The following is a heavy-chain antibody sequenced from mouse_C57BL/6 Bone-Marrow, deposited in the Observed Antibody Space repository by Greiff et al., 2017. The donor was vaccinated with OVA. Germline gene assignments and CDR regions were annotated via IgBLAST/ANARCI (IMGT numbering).Heavy chain of an antibody. D-gene: IGHD2-3*01. J-gene: IGHJ4*01. V-gene: IGHV2-2*01. CDR1: GFSLTSYG. CDR2: IWSGGST. Sequence: QVQLKESGPGLVQPSQSLSITCTVSGFSLTSYGVHWVRQSPGKGLEWLGVIWSGGSTDYNAAFISRLSISKDNSKSQVFFKMNSLQADDTAIYYCARKKERWLLGAMDYWGQGTSDTVSS. CDR3: ARKKERWLLGAMDY.